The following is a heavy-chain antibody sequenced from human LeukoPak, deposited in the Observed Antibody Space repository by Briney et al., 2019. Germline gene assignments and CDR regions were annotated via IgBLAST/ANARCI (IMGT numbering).Heavy chain of an antibody. V-gene: IGHV3-21*01. CDR3: AHIVVVPAANSYAFDI. CDR2: ISSSSSYI. D-gene: IGHD2-2*01. CDR1: GFTFSNYS. J-gene: IGHJ3*02. Sequence: GGSLRLSCAASGFTFSNYSMNWVRQAPGKGLEWVSSISSSSSYIYYADSVKGRFTISRDNAKNSLYLQMNSLRAEDTAVYYCAHIVVVPAANSYAFDIWGQGTMVTVSS.